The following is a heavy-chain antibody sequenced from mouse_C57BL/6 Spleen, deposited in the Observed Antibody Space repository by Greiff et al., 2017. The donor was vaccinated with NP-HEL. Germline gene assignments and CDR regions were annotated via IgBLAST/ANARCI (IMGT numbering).Heavy chain of an antibody. J-gene: IGHJ2*01. Sequence: VQLQQSGPELVKPGASVKISCKASGYAFSSSWMNWVKQRPGKGLEWIGRIYPGDGDTNYNGKFKGKATLTADKSSSTASMQLSSLASEDSAVDFGARATVVAREYYFDYWGQGTTLTVSS. V-gene: IGHV1-82*01. D-gene: IGHD1-1*01. CDR2: IYPGDGDT. CDR3: ARATVVAREYYFDY. CDR1: GYAFSSSW.